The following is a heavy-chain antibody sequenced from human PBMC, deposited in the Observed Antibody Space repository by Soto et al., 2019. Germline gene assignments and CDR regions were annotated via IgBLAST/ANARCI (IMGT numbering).Heavy chain of an antibody. CDR3: ARRYKSASWLEH. J-gene: IGHJ5*02. CDR2: INPATGNT. D-gene: IGHD1-20*01. V-gene: IGHV1-3*01. CDR1: GYTFATYA. Sequence: QVQLVQSGAEVKKPGASVKVSCKASGYTFATYAINWLRQAPGEGLEWMGWINPATGNTEYSEKFQDRVTLTRATSATTAYMELRGLRFEDTAVYDCARRYKSASWLEHWGQGTRVTVS.